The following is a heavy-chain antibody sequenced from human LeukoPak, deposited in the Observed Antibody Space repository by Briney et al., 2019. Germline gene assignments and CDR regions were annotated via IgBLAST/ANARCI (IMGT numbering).Heavy chain of an antibody. D-gene: IGHD2-2*01. Sequence: SETLSLTCAVYGGSFSGYYWSWIRQPPGKGLEWIGEINHSGSTNYNPSLKSRVTISVDTSKNQFSLKLSSVTAADTAVYYCAKTFRYCSSTSCYGPYYYGMDVWGQGTTVTVSS. V-gene: IGHV4-34*01. CDR2: INHSGST. J-gene: IGHJ6*02. CDR3: AKTFRYCSSTSCYGPYYYGMDV. CDR1: GGSFSGYY.